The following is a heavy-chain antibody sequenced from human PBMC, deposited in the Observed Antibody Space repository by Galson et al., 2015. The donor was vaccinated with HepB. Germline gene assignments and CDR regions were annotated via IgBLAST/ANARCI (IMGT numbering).Heavy chain of an antibody. CDR1: GFTFSSYS. V-gene: IGHV3-21*01. CDR3: ARSIAAAGTPTDY. J-gene: IGHJ4*02. CDR2: ISSSSSYI. Sequence: SLRLSCAASGFTFSSYSMNWVRQAPGKGLEWVSSISSSSSYIYYADSVKGRFTISRDNAKNSLYLQMNSLRAEDTAVYYCARSIAAAGTPTDYWGQGTLVTVSS. D-gene: IGHD6-13*01.